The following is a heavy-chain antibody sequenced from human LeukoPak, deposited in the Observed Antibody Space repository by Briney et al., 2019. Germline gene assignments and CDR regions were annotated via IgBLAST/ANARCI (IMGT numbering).Heavy chain of an antibody. Sequence: SETLSLTCTVSGGSISSYYWSWIRQPAGKGLEWIGRIYTSGSTNYNPSLKSRVTMSVDTSKNQFSLKLSSVTAADTAMYYCARVGRRGYRVNNWFDPWGQGTLVTVSS. CDR3: ARVGRRGYRVNNWFDP. CDR1: GGSISSYY. D-gene: IGHD5-18*01. V-gene: IGHV4-4*07. J-gene: IGHJ5*02. CDR2: IYTSGST.